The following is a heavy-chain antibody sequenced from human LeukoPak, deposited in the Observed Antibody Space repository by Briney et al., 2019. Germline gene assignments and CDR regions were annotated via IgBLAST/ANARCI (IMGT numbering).Heavy chain of an antibody. V-gene: IGHV4-31*03. CDR3: ARVLGYCSGGSCYASWFDP. Sequence: SETLSLTCTVSGGSISSGGYYWSWIRQHPGKGLEWIGYIYYSGSTYYNPSLKSRVTISVDTSKSQFSLKLSSVTAADTAVYYCARVLGYCSGGSCYASWFDPWGQGTLVTVSS. D-gene: IGHD2-15*01. J-gene: IGHJ5*02. CDR2: IYYSGST. CDR1: GGSISSGGYY.